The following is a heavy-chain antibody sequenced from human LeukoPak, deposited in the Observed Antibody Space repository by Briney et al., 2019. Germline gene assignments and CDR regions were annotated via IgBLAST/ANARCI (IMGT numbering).Heavy chain of an antibody. J-gene: IGHJ3*02. CDR1: GYTFTSYD. CDR3: ARRSRDYYDSSGYYDAFDI. D-gene: IGHD3-22*01. CDR2: MNPNSGNT. Sequence: ASVKVSCKASGYTFTSYDINWVRQATGQGLEWMGWMNPNSGNTGYAQKFQGRVTMTRNTSISTAYMELSSLRSEDTAVYYCARRSRDYYDSSGYYDAFDIWGQGTMVTVSS. V-gene: IGHV1-8*01.